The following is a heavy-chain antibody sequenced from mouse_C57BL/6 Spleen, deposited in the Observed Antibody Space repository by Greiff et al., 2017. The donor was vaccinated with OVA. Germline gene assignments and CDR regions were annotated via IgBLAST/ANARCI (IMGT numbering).Heavy chain of an antibody. J-gene: IGHJ2*01. Sequence: QVQLKESGAELVRPGASVTLSCKASGYTFTDYEMHWVKQTPVPGLEWIGAIDPETGGTAYNQKFKGKAILTADKSSSTAYMQLRSLTSEDTAVYYCKRSYYDYWGQGTTLTVSS. CDR1: GYTFTDYE. CDR2: IDPETGGT. V-gene: IGHV1-15*01. CDR3: KRSYYDY.